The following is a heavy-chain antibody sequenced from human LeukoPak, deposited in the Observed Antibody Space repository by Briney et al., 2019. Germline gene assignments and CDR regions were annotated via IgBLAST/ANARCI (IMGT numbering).Heavy chain of an antibody. J-gene: IGHJ6*02. D-gene: IGHD2-2*01. CDR2: INHSGST. CDR3: ASDIVVVPAAINSGYYYYGMDV. CDR1: RGSISSYY. Sequence: PSETLSLTCTVSRGSISSYYWTWIRQPPGKGLEWIGEINHSGSTNYNPSLKSRVTISVDTSKNQFSLKLSSVTAADTAVYYCASDIVVVPAAINSGYYYYGMDVWGQGTTVTVSS. V-gene: IGHV4-34*01.